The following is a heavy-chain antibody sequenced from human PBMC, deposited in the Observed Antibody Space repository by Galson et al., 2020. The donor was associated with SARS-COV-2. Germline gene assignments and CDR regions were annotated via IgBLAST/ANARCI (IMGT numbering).Heavy chain of an antibody. V-gene: IGHV3-21*01. CDR3: ARDFCSGGSCSDY. CDR1: GFTFSIYS. D-gene: IGHD2-15*01. J-gene: IGHJ4*02. Sequence: GESLKISCAASGFTFSIYSMTWVRQAPGKGLEWVSSISSSSSYIYYADSVKGRFTISRDNAKNSLYLQMNSLRAEDTAVYYCARDFCSGGSCSDYWGQGTLVTVST. CDR2: ISSSSSYI.